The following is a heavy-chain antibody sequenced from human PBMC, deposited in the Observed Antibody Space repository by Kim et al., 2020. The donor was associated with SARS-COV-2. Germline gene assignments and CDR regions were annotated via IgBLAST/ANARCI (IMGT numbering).Heavy chain of an antibody. CDR3: ARVYRRCGGDCYSEDY. CDR2: ISSSGSTT. J-gene: IGHJ4*02. D-gene: IGHD2-21*02. CDR1: GFTFSTYE. Sequence: GGSLRLSCAASGFTFSTYEINWVRQAPGKGLEWVSYISSSGSTTYYADSLKGRFTISRDNAKNSLYLQMNSLRAEDTAVYYCARVYRRCGGDCYSEDYWGQGTLVTVSS. V-gene: IGHV3-48*03.